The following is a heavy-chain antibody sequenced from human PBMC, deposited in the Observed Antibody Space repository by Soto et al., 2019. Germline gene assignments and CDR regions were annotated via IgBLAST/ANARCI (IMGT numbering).Heavy chain of an antibody. V-gene: IGHV1-69*13. J-gene: IGHJ4*02. CDR2: IIPMFDTP. Sequence: GASVKVSWKASGYTFTSYAMHWVRQAPGQRLEWMGWIIPMFDTPIYAQKFQDRVTITADESTSTAYMQLSSLRSGDTAVYYCARSGGLDRDFNYWAQRSLVTVSS. D-gene: IGHD2-15*01. CDR3: ARSGGLDRDFNY. CDR1: GYTFTSYA.